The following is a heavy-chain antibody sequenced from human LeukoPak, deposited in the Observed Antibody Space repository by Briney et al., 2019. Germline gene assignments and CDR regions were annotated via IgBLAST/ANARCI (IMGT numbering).Heavy chain of an antibody. D-gene: IGHD2-21*02. Sequence: GGSLRLSCVASGFTLDTYWMTWVRQTPGKGLEWVANIKEDGSQKNYVDSVRGRFTISRDNAKNSLYLQMNSLRAKDTAVYYCARDGFSSAINSWGQGTLVTVSS. V-gene: IGHV3-7*01. CDR3: ARDGFSSAINS. CDR1: GFTLDTYW. CDR2: IKEDGSQK. J-gene: IGHJ4*02.